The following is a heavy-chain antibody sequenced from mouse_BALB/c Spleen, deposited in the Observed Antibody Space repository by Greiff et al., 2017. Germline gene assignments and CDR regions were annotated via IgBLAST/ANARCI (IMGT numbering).Heavy chain of an antibody. CDR2: ISSGGST. V-gene: IGHV5-6-5*01. CDR3: ARGTVTTVVAYYFDY. J-gene: IGHJ2*01. D-gene: IGHD1-1*01. CDR1: GFTFSSYA. Sequence: DVKLVESGGGLVKPGGSLKLSCAASGFTFSSYAMSWVRQTPEKRLEWVASISSGGSTYYPDSVKGRFNISRDNARNILYLQMSSLRSEDTAMYYCARGTVTTVVAYYFDYWGQGTTLTVSS.